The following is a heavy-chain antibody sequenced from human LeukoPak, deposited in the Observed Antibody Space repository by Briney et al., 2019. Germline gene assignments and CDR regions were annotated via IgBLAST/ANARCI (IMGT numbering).Heavy chain of an antibody. CDR1: GYTFTSYG. CDR2: ISAYNGNT. J-gene: IGHJ4*02. Sequence: ASVKVSCKASGYTFTSYGISWVRQAPGQGLEWMGWISAYNGNTNYAQKLQGRVTMTTDTSTSTAYMELRSLRSDDTAVYYCARGPFDYYDSSGPSFDYWGQGTLVTVSS. V-gene: IGHV1-18*01. CDR3: ARGPFDYYDSSGPSFDY. D-gene: IGHD3-22*01.